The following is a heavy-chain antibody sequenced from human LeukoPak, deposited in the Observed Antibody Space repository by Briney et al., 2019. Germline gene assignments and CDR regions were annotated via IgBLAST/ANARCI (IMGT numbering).Heavy chain of an antibody. J-gene: IGHJ6*03. CDR2: IIPIFGTA. CDR1: GYTFTSYA. Sequence: GASVKVSCKSSGYTFTSYAMNWVRQAPGQGLEWMGGIIPIFGTANYAQKFQGRVTITADESTSTAYMELSSLRSEDTAVYYCARVHTVPSRGYSGYDPSYYYYMDVWGKGTTVTISS. V-gene: IGHV1-69*13. D-gene: IGHD5-12*01. CDR3: ARVHTVPSRGYSGYDPSYYYYMDV.